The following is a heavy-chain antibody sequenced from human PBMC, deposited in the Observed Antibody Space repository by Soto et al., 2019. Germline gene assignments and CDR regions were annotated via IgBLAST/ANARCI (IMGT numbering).Heavy chain of an antibody. D-gene: IGHD6-13*01. CDR1: RDTFTSYY. V-gene: IGHV1-46*01. J-gene: IGHJ6*02. CDR3: ARGGSLXXYGMDV. CDR2: INPHGGST. Sequence: ASVKVSCKAPRDTFTSYYIIWVRQAPGQGLEWIGVINPHGGSTVYAQKFQGRVTMTRDTSASTVYMELSSLRSEDTAVYYCARGGSLXXYGMDVWGQGTTVTVSS.